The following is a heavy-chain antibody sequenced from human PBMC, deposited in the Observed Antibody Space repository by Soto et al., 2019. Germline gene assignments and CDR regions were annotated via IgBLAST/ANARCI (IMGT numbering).Heavy chain of an antibody. CDR3: ARDLGGAGIRLDWFDP. CDR1: GYTFTDFA. V-gene: IGHV1-3*01. J-gene: IGHJ5*02. CDR2: INPGNGNT. Sequence: QVPLVQSGAEVKKPGASVKVSCKASGYTFTDFAMNWVRQAPGQTLEWMGWINPGNGNTKYSQKFQGRVTITRDTSASTAYMELSSLRSEDTAVYYCARDLGGAGIRLDWFDPWGQGTLVTVSS. D-gene: IGHD3-3*01.